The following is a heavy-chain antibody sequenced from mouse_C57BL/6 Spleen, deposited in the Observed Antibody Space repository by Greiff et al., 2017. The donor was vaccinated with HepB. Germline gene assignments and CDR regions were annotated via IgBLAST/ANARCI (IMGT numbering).Heavy chain of an antibody. D-gene: IGHD2-4*01. CDR1: GFTFSNYW. Sequence: QSGGGLVQPGGSMKLSCVASGFTFSNYWMNWVRQSPEKGLEWVAQIRLKSDNYATHYAESVKGRFTISRDDSKSSVYLQMNNLRAEDTGIYYCTGGRLRPFAYWGQGTLVTVSA. CDR3: TGGRLRPFAY. J-gene: IGHJ3*01. CDR2: IRLKSDNYAT. V-gene: IGHV6-3*01.